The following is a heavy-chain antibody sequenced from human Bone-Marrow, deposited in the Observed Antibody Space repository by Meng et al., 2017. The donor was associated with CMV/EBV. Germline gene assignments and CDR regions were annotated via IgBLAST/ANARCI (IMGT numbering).Heavy chain of an antibody. V-gene: IGHV1-2*02. CDR3: ARGCIAALSAASLGY. J-gene: IGHJ4*02. CDR2: INPNSGGT. CDR1: GYTFTGYY. D-gene: IGHD6-6*01. Sequence: ASVKVSCKASGYTFTGYYMHWVRQAPGQGLEWMGWINPNSGGTNYAQKFQGRVTMTRDTSISTAYMELSRLRPDDTAVYYCARGCIAALSAASLGYWGQGTLVTVSS.